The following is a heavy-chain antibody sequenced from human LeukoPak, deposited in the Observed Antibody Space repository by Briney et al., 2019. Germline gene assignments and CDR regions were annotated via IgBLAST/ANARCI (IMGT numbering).Heavy chain of an antibody. V-gene: IGHV3-30*04. J-gene: IGHJ4*02. Sequence: PGRSLRLSCAASGFTFSSYAMLWLRQAPGKGLEGVAGISYDGSNKYYADSVKGRFTISRDNSKNTLYLQMNSLRAEDTAVYYCARELDAGSELLWFGELRYWGQGTLVTVSS. D-gene: IGHD3-10*01. CDR3: ARELDAGSELLWFGELRY. CDR2: ISYDGSNK. CDR1: GFTFSSYA.